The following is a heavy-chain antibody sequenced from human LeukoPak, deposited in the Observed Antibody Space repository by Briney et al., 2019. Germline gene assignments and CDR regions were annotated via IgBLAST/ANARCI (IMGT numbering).Heavy chain of an antibody. CDR1: GYTFTNYG. Sequence: AXXKVSCKASGYTFTNYGISWVRQAPGQGLEWMGWISAYSGNTHYAQKIQGRDNMTTDTSTSTAYMELRSLTSDDTAVYYCARGAVSTTTAGGIDYWGQGTLVTVSS. D-gene: IGHD5/OR15-5a*01. CDR3: ARGAVSTTTAGGIDY. J-gene: IGHJ4*02. V-gene: IGHV1-18*01. CDR2: ISAYSGNT.